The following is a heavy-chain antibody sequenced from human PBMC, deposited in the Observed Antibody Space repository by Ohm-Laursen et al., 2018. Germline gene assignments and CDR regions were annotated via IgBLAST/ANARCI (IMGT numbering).Heavy chain of an antibody. Sequence: GTLSLTCTVSGGSISSYYWSWIRQPPGKGLEWIGYIYYSGSTNYNPSLKSRVTISVDTSKNQFSLKLSSVTAADTAVYYCARDGDYVAFDIWGQGTMVTVSS. V-gene: IGHV4-59*01. CDR2: IYYSGST. J-gene: IGHJ3*02. CDR3: ARDGDYVAFDI. D-gene: IGHD4-17*01. CDR1: GGSISSYY.